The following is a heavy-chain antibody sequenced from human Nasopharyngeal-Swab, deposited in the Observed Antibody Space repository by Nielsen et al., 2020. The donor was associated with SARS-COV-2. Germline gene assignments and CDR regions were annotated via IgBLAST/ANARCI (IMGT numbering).Heavy chain of an antibody. CDR2: ISGDGSST. D-gene: IGHD1-26*01. J-gene: IGHJ4*02. CDR3: ARGSGPHGSWDY. Sequence: GGSLSLTCAASGFTFSSFWMHWVRQVPGKGLVWISRISGDGSSTSYADYVKGRLTISRDNAKNTLYLQINTLTGEDTAVYHCARGSGPHGSWDYWGQGTLVTVSS. V-gene: IGHV3-74*01. CDR1: GFTFSSFW.